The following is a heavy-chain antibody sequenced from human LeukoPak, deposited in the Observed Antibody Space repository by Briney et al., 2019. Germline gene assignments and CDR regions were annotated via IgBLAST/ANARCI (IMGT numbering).Heavy chain of an antibody. D-gene: IGHD1-26*01. Sequence: ASVKVSCKASGYTFTGYFLHWIRQAPGRGLEWTGWINPKSGGTKYTQKFQGWVTMTRDTSTTTAYMELSRLRSDDTAIYYCARELPYSGSYNLFDFWGQGTLVTVSS. J-gene: IGHJ4*02. CDR3: ARELPYSGSYNLFDF. V-gene: IGHV1-2*04. CDR1: GYTFTGYF. CDR2: INPKSGGT.